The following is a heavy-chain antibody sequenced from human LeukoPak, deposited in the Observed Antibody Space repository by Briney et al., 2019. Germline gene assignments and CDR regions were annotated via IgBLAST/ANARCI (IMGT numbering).Heavy chain of an antibody. Sequence: GGSLRLSCAASGFTFSDYYMSWIRQAPGKGLEWVSYISSSGSIIYYADSVKGRFTISRDNAKNSLYLHMNSLRVEDTAVYYCARKIAAAGLNWFDPWGQGTLVTVSS. D-gene: IGHD6-13*01. J-gene: IGHJ5*02. CDR3: ARKIAAAGLNWFDP. CDR1: GFTFSDYY. CDR2: ISSSGSII. V-gene: IGHV3-11*01.